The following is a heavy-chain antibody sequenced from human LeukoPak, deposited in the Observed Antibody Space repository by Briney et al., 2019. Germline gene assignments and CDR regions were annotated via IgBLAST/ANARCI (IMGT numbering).Heavy chain of an antibody. J-gene: IGHJ6*02. Sequence: EASVKVSCKASGYTFTSYDINWVRQATGQGLERMGWMNPNSGNTGYAQKFQGRVTMTRNTSISTAYMELSSLRSEDTAVYYCARAGTLYYYYGMDVWGQGTTVTVSS. CDR1: GYTFTSYD. D-gene: IGHD6-13*01. V-gene: IGHV1-8*01. CDR2: MNPNSGNT. CDR3: ARAGTLYYYYGMDV.